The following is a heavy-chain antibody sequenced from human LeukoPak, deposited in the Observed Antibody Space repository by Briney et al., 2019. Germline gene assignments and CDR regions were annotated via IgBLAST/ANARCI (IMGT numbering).Heavy chain of an antibody. Sequence: KPSETLSLTCGVSGYAISSGYYWGWIRQPPGKGLQCIGIINYSGNTYYNPSLKSRVTISVDTSKNQFSLRLSSVTASDTAVYYCAKVNYYGSGSYHTPFDPWGQGTLVTV. V-gene: IGHV4-38-2*01. CDR2: INYSGNT. J-gene: IGHJ5*02. CDR1: GYAISSGYY. CDR3: AKVNYYGSGSYHTPFDP. D-gene: IGHD3-10*01.